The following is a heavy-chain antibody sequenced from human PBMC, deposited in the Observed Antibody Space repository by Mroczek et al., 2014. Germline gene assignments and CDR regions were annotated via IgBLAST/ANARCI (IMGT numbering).Heavy chain of an antibody. CDR2: IHYSGAT. CDR1: GVSINSSRYY. D-gene: IGHD2-21*02. Sequence: QVQLQQWGGRTVVSLRKPLSLTCSVSGVSINSSRYYWGWIRQSPGKGLEWIASIHYSGATYYNPSLKSRVAISVDTSKSQFSLNLTSVTTADTAIYYCARHLLGLGVTAMPDWFDPWGQGAQVTVSS. J-gene: IGHJ5*02. CDR3: ARHLLGLGVTAMPDWFDP. V-gene: IGHV4-39*01.